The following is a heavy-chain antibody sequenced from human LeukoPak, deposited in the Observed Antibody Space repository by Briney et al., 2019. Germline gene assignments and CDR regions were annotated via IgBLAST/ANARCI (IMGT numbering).Heavy chain of an antibody. CDR3: GKGPGYSVYDNLPHH. Sequence: GGSLRLSCAASGFRFSSYGMHWVRQAPGKGLEWVAVISDDGSKIYYGDSVKGRFTISRDNSKNTLNLQMDSLRADDTAVYYCGKGPGYSVYDNLPHHWGQGTLVTVSS. CDR2: ISDDGSKI. D-gene: IGHD5/OR15-5a*01. V-gene: IGHV3-30*18. CDR1: GFRFSSYG. J-gene: IGHJ5*02.